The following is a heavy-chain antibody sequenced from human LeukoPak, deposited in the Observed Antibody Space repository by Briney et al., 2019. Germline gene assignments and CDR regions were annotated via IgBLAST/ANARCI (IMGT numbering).Heavy chain of an antibody. J-gene: IGHJ4*02. Sequence: GGSLRLSCAASGFTFSTYGMHWVRQAPGRGLEWVAFIRYDGSDKDYVDSVKGRFTISRDKSKNTLYLQMNSLRPEDTAVYYCAKDHLANIAYFDCWGQGTLVTVSS. V-gene: IGHV3-30*02. D-gene: IGHD2/OR15-2a*01. CDR1: GFTFSTYG. CDR3: AKDHLANIAYFDC. CDR2: IRYDGSDK.